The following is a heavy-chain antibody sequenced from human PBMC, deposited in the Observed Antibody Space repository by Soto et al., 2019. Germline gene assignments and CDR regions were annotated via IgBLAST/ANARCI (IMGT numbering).Heavy chain of an antibody. Sequence: EVQLVESGGGLVQPGGSLRLSCAASGFTFSSDSMNWVRQAPGKGLEWASYISSSSSTIYYADSVKGRFTISRDNAKNSLYLQMNSLRAEDTAVYYCAREGIAAWTSWFDPWGQGTLVTVSS. D-gene: IGHD6-25*01. J-gene: IGHJ5*02. CDR3: AREGIAAWTSWFDP. CDR2: ISSSSSTI. V-gene: IGHV3-48*01. CDR1: GFTFSSDS.